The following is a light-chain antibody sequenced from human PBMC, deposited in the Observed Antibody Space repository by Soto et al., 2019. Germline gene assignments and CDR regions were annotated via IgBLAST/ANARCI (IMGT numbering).Light chain of an antibody. CDR1: QSITTW. CDR2: KAT. J-gene: IGKJ2*01. V-gene: IGKV1-5*03. CDR3: QRSNDYRYL. Sequence: EIQMTQSPSSLSASVGDRVTITCRASQSITTWLAWYQQKPGKAPKLLIYKATNLQSGVPSRFSGSGSGTEFSLTISSLQPDDFTTYYCQRSNDYRYLFGQ.